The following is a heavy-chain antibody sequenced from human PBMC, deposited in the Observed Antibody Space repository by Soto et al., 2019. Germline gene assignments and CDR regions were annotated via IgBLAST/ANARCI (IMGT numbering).Heavy chain of an antibody. D-gene: IGHD1-20*01. V-gene: IGHV3-11*01. J-gene: IGHJ5*02. CDR1: GFIFSDYY. CDR3: ARRLTGRTTGDWFDP. Sequence: GSLRLSCAASGFIFSDYYMTWIRQAPGKGLEWISDISSGGGTSYFADSVRGRFTISRDNANNSLYLQMNNLRAEDTAIYYCARRLTGRTTGDWFDPWGQGTLVTVSS. CDR2: ISSGGGTS.